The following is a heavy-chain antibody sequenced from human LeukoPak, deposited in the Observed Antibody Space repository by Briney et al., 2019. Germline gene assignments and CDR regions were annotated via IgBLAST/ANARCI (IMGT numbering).Heavy chain of an antibody. Sequence: GGSLRLSCAASGFTFSSYWMHWVRQAPGKGLVWVSCISRDGSSTTYADSVKGRFTISRDNSKNTLYLQMNSLRAEDTAVYYCAKIPRGEDYFDYWGQGTLVTVSS. J-gene: IGHJ4*02. D-gene: IGHD3-10*01. V-gene: IGHV3-74*01. CDR3: AKIPRGEDYFDY. CDR2: ISRDGSST. CDR1: GFTFSSYW.